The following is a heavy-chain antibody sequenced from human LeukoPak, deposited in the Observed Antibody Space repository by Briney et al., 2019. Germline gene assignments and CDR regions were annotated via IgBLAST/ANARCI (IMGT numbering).Heavy chain of an antibody. CDR1: GFTFSSYG. CDR2: ISYDGSNK. CDR3: ARASSGYYFDY. V-gene: IGHV3-30*03. J-gene: IGHJ4*02. Sequence: PGRSLRLSCAASGFTFSSYGMHWVRQAPGKGLEWVAVISYDGSNKYYADSVKGRFTVSRDNSKNTLYLQVNSLGAEDTAVYYCARASSGYYFDYWGQGTLVTVSS. D-gene: IGHD3-22*01.